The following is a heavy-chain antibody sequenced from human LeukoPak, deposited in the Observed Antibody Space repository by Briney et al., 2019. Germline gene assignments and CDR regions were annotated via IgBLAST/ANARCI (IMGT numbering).Heavy chain of an antibody. D-gene: IGHD3-10*01. Sequence: GGSLRLSCAASGFTFSSYWMSWVRQAPGKGLEWVANIKQDGSEKYYVDSVKGRFTISRDNAKNSLYLQMNSLRAEVTAVYYCARGGYYAPAPDAFDIWGQGTMVTVSS. CDR2: IKQDGSEK. J-gene: IGHJ3*02. CDR3: ARGGYYAPAPDAFDI. CDR1: GFTFSSYW. V-gene: IGHV3-7*01.